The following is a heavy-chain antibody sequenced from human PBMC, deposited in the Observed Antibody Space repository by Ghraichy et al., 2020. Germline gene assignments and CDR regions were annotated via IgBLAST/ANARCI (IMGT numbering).Heavy chain of an antibody. D-gene: IGHD2-15*01. J-gene: IGHJ3*02. CDR1: GFTFSSYA. Sequence: LSLTCAASGFTFSSYAMSWVRQAPGKGLEWVSAISGSGGSTYYADSVKGRFTISRDNSKNTLYVQMNSLRAEDTAVYYCARDGYCSGGSCPPGAFDIWGQGTMVTVSS. V-gene: IGHV3-23*01. CDR3: ARDGYCSGGSCPPGAFDI. CDR2: ISGSGGST.